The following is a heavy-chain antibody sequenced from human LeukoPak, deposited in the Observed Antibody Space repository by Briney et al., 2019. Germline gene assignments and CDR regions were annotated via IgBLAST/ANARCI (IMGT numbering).Heavy chain of an antibody. Sequence: PSETLSLTCTVPGDSVSSDTYYWSWIRQPPGKVLEWIGYIYYSGSTNYNPSLKSRVTISLDTSKNQFSLKLSSVTAADTAVYYCARGRWFGPWGQGTLVTVSS. CDR1: GDSVSSDTYY. CDR3: ARGRWFGP. V-gene: IGHV4-61*01. J-gene: IGHJ5*02. CDR2: IYYSGST.